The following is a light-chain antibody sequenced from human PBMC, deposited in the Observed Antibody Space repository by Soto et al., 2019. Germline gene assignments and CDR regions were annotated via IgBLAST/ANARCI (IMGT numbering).Light chain of an antibody. CDR1: SSNIGAGYD. J-gene: IGLJ3*02. V-gene: IGLV1-40*01. Sequence: QSVLTQPPSVSGAPGQRVTISCTGSSSNIGAGYDVHWYQQLPGTAPKLLVSGDTNRPSGVPDRFSGSKSGTSASLAITGLREEDEADYYCQCFDSSLSGWVFGGGTKLTVL. CDR2: GDT. CDR3: QCFDSSLSGWV.